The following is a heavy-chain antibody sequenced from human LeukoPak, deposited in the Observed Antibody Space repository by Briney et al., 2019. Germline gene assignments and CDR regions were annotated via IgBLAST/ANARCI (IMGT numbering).Heavy chain of an antibody. J-gene: IGHJ4*02. D-gene: IGHD3-10*01. Sequence: GGSLRLSCAASGFTFSSYWMNWVRQAPGKGLEWVSSISSSSSYIYYADSVKGRFTISRDNAKNSMYLQMNSLRAEDTAVYYCARVLSIVRGVIDYWGQGTLVTVS. CDR2: ISSSSSYI. CDR1: GFTFSSYW. V-gene: IGHV3-21*01. CDR3: ARVLSIVRGVIDY.